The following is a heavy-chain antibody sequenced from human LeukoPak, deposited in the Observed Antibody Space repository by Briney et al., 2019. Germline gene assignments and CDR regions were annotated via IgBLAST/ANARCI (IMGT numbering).Heavy chain of an antibody. CDR2: ISGSGGST. J-gene: IGHJ4*02. D-gene: IGHD2-2*02. V-gene: IGHV3-23*01. Sequence: GGSLRLSCAASGFTFSSYAMSWVRQAPGKGLEWVSAISGSGGSTYYADSVKGRFTISRDNSKNTLYLQMNSLGAEDTAVYYCAKDGIVVPAAIDYWGQGTLVTVSS. CDR3: AKDGIVVPAAIDY. CDR1: GFTFSSYA.